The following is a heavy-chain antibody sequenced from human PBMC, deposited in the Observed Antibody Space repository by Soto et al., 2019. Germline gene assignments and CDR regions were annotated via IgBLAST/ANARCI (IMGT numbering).Heavy chain of an antibody. CDR3: ARDGRGDCSGGSCYPVTPGYYFGY. CDR1: GYTFTSYY. Sequence: QVQLVQSGAEVKKPGASVKVSCKASGYTFTSYYMHWVRQAPGQGLEWMGIINPSGGSTSYAQKFQSRVTMTRDKSTSTVYMELSSLRSEDTAVYYCARDGRGDCSGGSCYPVTPGYYFGYWGQGTLVTVSS. J-gene: IGHJ4*02. V-gene: IGHV1-46*03. D-gene: IGHD2-15*01. CDR2: INPSGGST.